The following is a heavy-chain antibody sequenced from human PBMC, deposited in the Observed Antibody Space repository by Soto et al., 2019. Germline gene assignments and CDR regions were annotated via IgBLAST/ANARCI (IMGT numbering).Heavy chain of an antibody. Sequence: QVQLQESGPGLVKPSETLSLTCTVSGGSISSYYWSWIRQPPGKGLEWIGYIYYSGSTNYNPSLKSRVTISVDTYKNQFSLKLSSVTAADTAVYYCARDYYYGSGSYYGGSAFDPWGQGTLVTVSS. CDR3: ARDYYYGSGSYYGGSAFDP. J-gene: IGHJ5*02. D-gene: IGHD3-10*01. V-gene: IGHV4-59*01. CDR2: IYYSGST. CDR1: GGSISSYY.